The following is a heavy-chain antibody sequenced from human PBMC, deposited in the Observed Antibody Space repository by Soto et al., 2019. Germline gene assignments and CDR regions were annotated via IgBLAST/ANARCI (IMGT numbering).Heavy chain of an antibody. Sequence: EAQLLESGGELIQPGGSLRLSCAASGFTYSSHGMSWVRQAPGKGLEWIAGLSRGGGSTYYADSVKGRFTISSDNSKNPLDLIMNSLRVEDTALYYCARDGQYRTDGFDIWGQGTMVTVSS. CDR3: ARDGQYRTDGFDI. CDR2: LSRGGGST. CDR1: GFTYSSHG. D-gene: IGHD5-12*01. V-gene: IGHV3-23*01. J-gene: IGHJ3*02.